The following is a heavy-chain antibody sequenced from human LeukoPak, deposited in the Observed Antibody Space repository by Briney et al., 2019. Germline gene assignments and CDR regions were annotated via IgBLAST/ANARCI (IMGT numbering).Heavy chain of an antibody. Sequence: GASVKVSCKASGYTFTSYYMHWVRQAPGQGLEWMGIINPSGGSTSYAQKFQGRVTITTDESTSTAYMELSSLRSEDTAVYYCASEVYYYDSSRMAEYFQHWGQGTLVTVSS. CDR2: INPSGGST. J-gene: IGHJ1*01. V-gene: IGHV1-46*01. CDR3: ASEVYYYDSSRMAEYFQH. D-gene: IGHD3-22*01. CDR1: GYTFTSYY.